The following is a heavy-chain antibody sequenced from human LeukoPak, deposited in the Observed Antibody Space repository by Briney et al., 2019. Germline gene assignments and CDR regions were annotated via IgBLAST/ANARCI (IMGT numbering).Heavy chain of an antibody. CDR1: GYTFTGYC. J-gene: IGHJ6*03. V-gene: IGHV1-2*02. Sequence: ASVSVSCKASGYTFTGYCMHWVRQAPGHGLEWMGWINPDSGGTNYAQKFQGRVTMTRDTSINTAYMELSRLRSDDTAVYYCARDKQLDWAHYYYYYMDVWGKGTTVTVSS. CDR3: ARDKQLDWAHYYYYYMDV. CDR2: INPDSGGT. D-gene: IGHD1-1*01.